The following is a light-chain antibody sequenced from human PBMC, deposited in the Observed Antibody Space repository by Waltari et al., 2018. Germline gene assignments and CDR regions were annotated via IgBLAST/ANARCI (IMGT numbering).Light chain of an antibody. CDR3: KQYNNWPPPYA. Sequence: ETVLTQSPAILSVSPGEVVTLSCRASQSVSTFLAWYQQKPGQAPRLLIYGTFTRATVVSARFSVSGYGTEFTLTITNLQSEDSAVYYCKQYNNWPPPYAFGQGTKLEIK. J-gene: IGKJ2*01. CDR2: GTF. CDR1: QSVSTF. V-gene: IGKV3-15*01.